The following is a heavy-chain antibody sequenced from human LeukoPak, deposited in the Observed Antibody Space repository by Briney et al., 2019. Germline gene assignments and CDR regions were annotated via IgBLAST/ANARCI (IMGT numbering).Heavy chain of an antibody. D-gene: IGHD3-16*02. CDR1: RGSMRGYS. CDR3: ARSDYDYVWGSYRFAY. V-gene: IGHV4-59*12. J-gene: IGHJ4*02. Sequence: PSETLSLTCIVSRGSMRGYSWSWIRQSPGKGLEWIGDISFSGETNYNYSPTTGVFMSVDTSKNQFSLKLSSLTAADTAVYYCARSDYDYVWGSYRFAYWGQGTLVTVSS. CDR2: ISFSGET.